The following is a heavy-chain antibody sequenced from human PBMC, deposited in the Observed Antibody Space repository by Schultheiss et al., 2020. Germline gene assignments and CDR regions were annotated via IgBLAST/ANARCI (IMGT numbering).Heavy chain of an antibody. CDR3: ARGEYNYALDY. J-gene: IGHJ4*02. CDR2: ISGSGGST. V-gene: IGHV3-23*01. Sequence: GGSLRLSCAASGFTFSNAWMSWVRQAPGKGLEWVSAISGSGGSTYYADSVKGRFTISRDNSKNTLYLQMNSLRAEDTAVYYCARGEYNYALDYWGQGTLVTVSS. CDR1: GFTFSNAW. D-gene: IGHD5-18*01.